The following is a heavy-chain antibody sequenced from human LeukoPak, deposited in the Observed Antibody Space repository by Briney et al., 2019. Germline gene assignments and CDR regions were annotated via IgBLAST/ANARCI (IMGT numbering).Heavy chain of an antibody. J-gene: IGHJ1*01. D-gene: IGHD3-22*01. CDR2: IYYSGST. V-gene: IGHV4-59*08. CDR3: ARHDSYDSSGYYSGYFQH. Sequence: SETLSLTCTVSGGSISSYYWSWIRQPPGKGLEWIGYIYYSGSTNYNPSLKSRVAISVDTSKKQFSLKLSSVTAADTAVYYCARHDSYDSSGYYSGYFQHWGQGTLVTVSS. CDR1: GGSISSYY.